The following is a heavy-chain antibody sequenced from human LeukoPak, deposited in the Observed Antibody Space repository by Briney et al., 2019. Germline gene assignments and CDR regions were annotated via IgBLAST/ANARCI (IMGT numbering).Heavy chain of an antibody. D-gene: IGHD2-2*01. V-gene: IGHV3-23*01. J-gene: IGHJ4*02. CDR1: GFTFSSYA. CDR2: ISGSGGST. CDR3: AKDMGDIVVVPAATADY. Sequence: GGSLRLSCAASGFTFSSYAMSWVRQAPGKGLEWVSAISGSGGSTYYADSVKGRFTISRDNSKNTLYLQMNSLRAEDTAVYYCAKDMGDIVVVPAATADYWGQGTLVTVSS.